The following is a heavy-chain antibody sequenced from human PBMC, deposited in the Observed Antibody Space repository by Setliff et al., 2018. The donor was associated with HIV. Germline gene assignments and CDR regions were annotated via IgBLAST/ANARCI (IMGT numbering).Heavy chain of an antibody. CDR1: GFTFSSSA. CDR2: IVVDSGDT. D-gene: IGHD3-10*01. J-gene: IGHJ4*02. CDR3: ATLVRGVAPFDD. V-gene: IGHV1-58*02. Sequence: SVKVSCKASGFTFSSSAIHWVRQARGQRLEWIGWIVVDSGDTSYAQKFQNRVALTRDVSTRTAYMELSSLRSEDTAVYYCATLVRGVAPFDDWGQGTLVTVSS.